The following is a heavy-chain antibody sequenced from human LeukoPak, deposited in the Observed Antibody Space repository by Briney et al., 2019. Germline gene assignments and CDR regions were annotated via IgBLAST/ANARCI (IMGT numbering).Heavy chain of an antibody. J-gene: IGHJ4*02. V-gene: IGHV1-69*04. CDR3: TIPAAIGAAAGPSYFDY. CDR1: GGTFSSYA. CDR2: IIPIFGIA. Sequence: SVKVSCKASGGTFSSYAISWVRQAPGQGLEWMGRIIPIFGIANYAQKFQGRVTITADKSTSTAYMELSSLRSEDTAVYYCTIPAAIGAAAGPSYFDYWGQGTLVTVSS. D-gene: IGHD2-2*02.